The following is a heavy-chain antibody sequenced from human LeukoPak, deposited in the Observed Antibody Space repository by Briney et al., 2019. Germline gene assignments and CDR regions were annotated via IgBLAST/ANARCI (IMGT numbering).Heavy chain of an antibody. CDR3: ARWRGRQSEFDY. Sequence: GGSLRLSCEASGFTFSSYWMSWVRQAPGKGLEWVAHIKEDESEEYYVDSVRGRFTASSDNAKNSVNLQMNSLRVEDTAVYYCARWRGRQSEFDYWGQGTLVTVSS. J-gene: IGHJ4*02. CDR1: GFTFSSYW. V-gene: IGHV3-7*01. D-gene: IGHD1-1*01. CDR2: IKEDESEE.